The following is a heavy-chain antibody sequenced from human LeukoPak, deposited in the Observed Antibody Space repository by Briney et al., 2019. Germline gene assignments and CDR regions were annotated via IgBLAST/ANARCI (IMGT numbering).Heavy chain of an antibody. Sequence: HPGGSLRLSCVGSGFTFSNYEMNWVRQAPGKGLDWVSYITSSGDIIYYADSVKGRFTISRDNAKNSVYLQMNSLRAEDTAVYYCARGGGARLKYFDCWGQGTLVTVSS. V-gene: IGHV3-48*03. D-gene: IGHD1-26*01. CDR2: ITSSGDII. CDR1: GFTFSNYE. J-gene: IGHJ4*02. CDR3: ARGGGARLKYFDC.